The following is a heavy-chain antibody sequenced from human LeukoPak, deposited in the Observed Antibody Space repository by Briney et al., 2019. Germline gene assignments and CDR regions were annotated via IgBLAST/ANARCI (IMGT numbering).Heavy chain of an antibody. CDR3: ARDSGAYSSSWYRRELGYMDV. D-gene: IGHD6-13*01. Sequence: GGSLRLSCAASGFTFSSYWMSWVRQAPGKGLEWVANIKQDGSEKYYVDSVKGRFTISRDNAKNSLYLQMNSLRAEDTAVYYCARDSGAYSSSWYRRELGYMDVWGKGTTVTVSS. V-gene: IGHV3-7*01. J-gene: IGHJ6*03. CDR1: GFTFSSYW. CDR2: IKQDGSEK.